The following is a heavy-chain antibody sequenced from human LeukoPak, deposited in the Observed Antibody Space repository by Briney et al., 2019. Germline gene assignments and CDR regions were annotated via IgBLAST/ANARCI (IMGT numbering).Heavy chain of an antibody. D-gene: IGHD3-22*01. CDR1: GFTFSSYW. CDR3: ARVGTYYYDSSGPLHYGMDV. V-gene: IGHV3-48*04. Sequence: PGGSLRLSCAASGFTFSSYWMSWVRQAPGKGLEWVSYISSSSSTIYYADSVKGRFTISRDNAKNSLYLQMNSLRAEDTAVYYCARVGTYYYDSSGPLHYGMDVWGQGTTVTVSS. J-gene: IGHJ6*02. CDR2: ISSSSSTI.